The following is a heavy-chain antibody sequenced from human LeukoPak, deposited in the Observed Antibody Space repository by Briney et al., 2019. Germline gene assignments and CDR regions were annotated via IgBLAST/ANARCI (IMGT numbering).Heavy chain of an antibody. Sequence: SQTVSLTCAISGDTVSNNSDAWNWIRQSPSRGLEWLGRTYYTSKWYNAYAVPMNRRITNSPDAFKNQSSLPVNSVTREDTAVYYCAGAPTSIMAVAGSFVHWGQGTLVTVSS. CDR3: AGAPTSIMAVAGSFVH. V-gene: IGHV6-1*01. CDR2: TYYTSKWYN. D-gene: IGHD6-19*01. J-gene: IGHJ4*02. CDR1: GDTVSNNSDA.